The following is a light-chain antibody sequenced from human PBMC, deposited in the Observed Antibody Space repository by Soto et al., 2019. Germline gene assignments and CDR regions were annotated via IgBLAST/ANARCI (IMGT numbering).Light chain of an antibody. CDR1: QSISPW. J-gene: IGKJ4*01. Sequence: DIQMTQSPSTLSASVGDSVTITCRASQSISPWLAWYQQKPGKAPTLLIYKASSLEGGVPSRFSGSGSGTDFNITISSPQPDDFATYYCQQYNTSPLPFGGGTTVEIK. CDR3: QQYNTSPLP. V-gene: IGKV1-5*03. CDR2: KAS.